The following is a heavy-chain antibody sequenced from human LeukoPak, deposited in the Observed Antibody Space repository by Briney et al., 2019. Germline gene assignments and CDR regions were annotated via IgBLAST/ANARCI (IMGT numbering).Heavy chain of an antibody. CDR1: GFTFSSYG. D-gene: IGHD5-18*01. J-gene: IGHJ4*02. CDR2: ISYDGSNK. Sequence: GRSLRLSCAASGFTFSSYGMHWVRQAPGKGLEWVAVISYDGSNKYYADSVEGRFTISRDNSKNTLYLQMNSLRAEDTAVYYCARARGYSSLGAFDYWGQGTLVTVSS. V-gene: IGHV3-30*03. CDR3: ARARGYSSLGAFDY.